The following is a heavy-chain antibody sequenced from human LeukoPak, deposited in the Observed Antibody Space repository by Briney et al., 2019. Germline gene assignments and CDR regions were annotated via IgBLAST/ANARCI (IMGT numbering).Heavy chain of an antibody. CDR1: GYSFTSYW. D-gene: IGHD6-13*01. CDR2: IYPGDSDT. V-gene: IGHV5-51*01. CDR3: ARLEQHLVLRSGAFDV. Sequence: GESLKISCKGSGYSFTSYWIGWVRQMPGKGLEWMGIIYPGDSDTRYSPSFQGQVTISADKSISTAYLQWSSLKASDTAMYYCARLEQHLVLRSGAFDVWGQGTLVTVSS. J-gene: IGHJ3*01.